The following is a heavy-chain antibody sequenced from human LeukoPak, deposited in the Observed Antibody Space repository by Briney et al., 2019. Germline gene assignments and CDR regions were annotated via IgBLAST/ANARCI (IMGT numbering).Heavy chain of an antibody. CDR3: IPDWFGELSLEG. J-gene: IGHJ4*02. CDR1: GFTFSGSA. Sequence: PGGSLKLSCAASGFTFSGSAMHWVRQASGKGLEWVGRIRSKANSYATAYAASVKGRFTISRDDSKNTAYLQMNSLKTEDTAVYYCIPDWFGELSLEGWGQGTLVTVSS. D-gene: IGHD3-10*01. CDR2: IRSKANSYAT. V-gene: IGHV3-73*01.